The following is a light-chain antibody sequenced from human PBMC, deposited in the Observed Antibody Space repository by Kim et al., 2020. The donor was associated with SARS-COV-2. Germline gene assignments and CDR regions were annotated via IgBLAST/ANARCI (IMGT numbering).Light chain of an antibody. V-gene: IGLV1-44*01. CDR3: AAWDDSLNGFYV. J-gene: IGLJ1*01. CDR1: SSNIGSNT. CDR2: SNN. Sequence: ELTQPPSASGTPGQRVTISCSGSSSNIGSNTVNWYQQLPGTAPKLLIYSNNQRPSGVPDRFSGSKSGTSASLAISGLQSEDEADYYCAAWDDSLNGFYVFGTGTKVTVL.